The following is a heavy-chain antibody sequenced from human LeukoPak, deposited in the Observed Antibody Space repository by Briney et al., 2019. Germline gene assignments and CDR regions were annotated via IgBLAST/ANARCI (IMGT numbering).Heavy chain of an antibody. CDR1: GFTFSIYS. CDR3: ARDWTPRNYYGSGSYYLDY. V-gene: IGHV3-48*04. J-gene: IGHJ4*02. CDR2: ISSGSSAI. Sequence: PGGSLRLSCAASGFTFSIYSMNWVRQAPGKGLEWISYISSGSSAIYYADSVKGRFTISRDNAKNSLHLQMNSLRAEDTAVYYCARDWTPRNYYGSGSYYLDYWGQGILVTVSS. D-gene: IGHD3-10*01.